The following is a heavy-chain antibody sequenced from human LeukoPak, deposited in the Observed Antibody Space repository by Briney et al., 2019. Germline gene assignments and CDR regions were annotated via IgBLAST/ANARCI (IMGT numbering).Heavy chain of an antibody. Sequence: GASVKVSCKASGYTFTGYYMHWVRQAPGQGLEWMGWINPNSGGTNYAQTFQGRVTMTRDTSISTAYMELSRLRSDDTAVYYCAREGDYYGSGRDWFDPWGQGTLVTVSS. J-gene: IGHJ5*02. D-gene: IGHD3-10*01. V-gene: IGHV1-2*02. CDR2: INPNSGGT. CDR3: AREGDYYGSGRDWFDP. CDR1: GYTFTGYY.